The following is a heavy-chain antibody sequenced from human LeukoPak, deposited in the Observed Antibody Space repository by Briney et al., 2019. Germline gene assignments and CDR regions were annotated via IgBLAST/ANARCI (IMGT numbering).Heavy chain of an antibody. V-gene: IGHV3-73*01. CDR2: IRSKANSYAT. Sequence: GGSLRLSCAASGFTFSGSAMHWVRQASGKGLEWVGRIRSKANSYATAYAASVKGRFTISRDDSKNTAYLQMNSLRAEDTAVYYCAKDRGGSYYYYMDVWGKGTTVTVSS. D-gene: IGHD3-16*01. CDR3: AKDRGGSYYYYMDV. J-gene: IGHJ6*03. CDR1: GFTFSGSA.